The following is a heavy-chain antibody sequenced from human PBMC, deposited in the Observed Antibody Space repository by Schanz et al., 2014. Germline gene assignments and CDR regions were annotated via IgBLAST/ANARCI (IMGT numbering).Heavy chain of an antibody. CDR1: CGSISNYY. CDR3: ARGVAGTAY. D-gene: IGHD6-19*01. V-gene: IGHV4-59*01. J-gene: IGHJ4*02. CDR2: IYYTGST. Sequence: QVQLQESGPGLVKPSETLSLTCTVSCGSISNYYWSWIRQPPGKGLEWIGYIYYTGSTSYNPSLKSRVTISLHTSKNQFSLKLTSLTAADTAVYYCARGVAGTAYWGQGTLVTVSS.